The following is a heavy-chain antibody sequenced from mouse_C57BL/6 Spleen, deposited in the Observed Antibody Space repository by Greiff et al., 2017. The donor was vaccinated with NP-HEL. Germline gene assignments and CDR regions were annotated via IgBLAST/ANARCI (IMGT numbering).Heavy chain of an antibody. CDR1: GYTFTSYW. CDR3: AREGTRRSYYFDY. Sequence: VQLQQPGAELVRPGSSVKLSCKASGYTFTSYWMHWVKQRPIQGLEWIGNIDPSDSETHYNQKFKDKATLTVDKSSSTAYMQLSSLTSEDSAVYYCAREGTRRSYYFDYWGQGTTLTVSS. CDR2: IDPSDSET. J-gene: IGHJ2*01. V-gene: IGHV1-52*01. D-gene: IGHD3-3*01.